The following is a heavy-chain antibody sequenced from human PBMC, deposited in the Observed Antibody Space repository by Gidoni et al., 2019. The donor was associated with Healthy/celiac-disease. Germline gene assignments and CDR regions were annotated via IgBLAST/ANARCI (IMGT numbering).Heavy chain of an antibody. CDR3: AKDRGYSYGNRFDY. CDR1: GFSFDDYA. Sequence: EVQLVESGGGWVQPGRSLRLSCAASGFSFDDYAMHWVRQAPGKGLEWVSGISWNSGSIGYADSVKGRFTISRDNAKNSLYLQMNSLRAEDTALYYCAKDRGYSYGNRFDYWGQGTLVTVSS. V-gene: IGHV3-9*01. J-gene: IGHJ4*02. CDR2: ISWNSGSI. D-gene: IGHD5-18*01.